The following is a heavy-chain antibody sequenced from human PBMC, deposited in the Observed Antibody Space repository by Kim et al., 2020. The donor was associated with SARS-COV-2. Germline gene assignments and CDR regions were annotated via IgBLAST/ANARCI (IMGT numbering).Heavy chain of an antibody. V-gene: IGHV5-51*01. Sequence: YSPSFQGQVTISADKSISTAYLQWSSLKASDTAMYFCARQGARGNWFDPWGQGTLVTVSS. CDR3: ARQGARGNWFDP. J-gene: IGHJ5*02. D-gene: IGHD3-16*01.